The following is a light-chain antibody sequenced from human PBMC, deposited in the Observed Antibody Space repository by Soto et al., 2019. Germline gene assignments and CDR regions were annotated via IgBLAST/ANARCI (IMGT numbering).Light chain of an antibody. CDR2: WAS. V-gene: IGKV4-1*01. CDR3: QQYGSSPRT. Sequence: DIVMTQSPDSLAVSLGERATINCKSSQSVLYSSKNKNYLAWYQQRPGQPPKLLIYWASTRESGVPDRFSGSGSGTDFTLTISRLEPEDFAVYYCQQYGSSPRTFGQGTKV. CDR1: QSVLYSSKNKNY. J-gene: IGKJ1*01.